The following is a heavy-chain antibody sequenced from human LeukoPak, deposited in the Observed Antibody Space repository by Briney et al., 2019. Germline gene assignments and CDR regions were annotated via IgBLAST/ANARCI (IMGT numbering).Heavy chain of an antibody. CDR2: IYYSGST. CDR3: AGSNYDFLTGYNY. CDR1: GGSISSYY. J-gene: IGHJ4*02. V-gene: IGHV4-59*01. D-gene: IGHD3-9*01. Sequence: SETLSLTCTVSGGSISSYYWSWIRQPPGKGLEWIGYIYYSGSTNYNPSLKSRVTISVDTSKNQFSLKLNSVTAADTAVYYCAGSNYDFLTGYNYWGQGTLVTVSS.